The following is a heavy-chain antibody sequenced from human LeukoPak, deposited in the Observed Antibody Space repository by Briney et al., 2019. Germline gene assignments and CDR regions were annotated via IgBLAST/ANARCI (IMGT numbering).Heavy chain of an antibody. D-gene: IGHD6-13*01. CDR3: VRGQATAWGLDY. J-gene: IGHJ4*02. CDR1: GFTFDDYG. V-gene: IGHV3-20*04. Sequence: GGSLRLSCAASGFTFDDYGMSWVRQAPGKGLEWVSGINWNGGSTGYADSVKGRFTISRDNAKNTLYLQMNSLRAEDTALYYCVRGQATAWGLDYWGQGTLVTVSS. CDR2: INWNGGST.